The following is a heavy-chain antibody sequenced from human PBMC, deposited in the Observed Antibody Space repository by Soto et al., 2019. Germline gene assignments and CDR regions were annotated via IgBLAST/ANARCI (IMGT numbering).Heavy chain of an antibody. D-gene: IGHD3-16*01. J-gene: IGHJ5*02. Sequence: SETLSHTCAVSGASIRSYHWSWIRQPAGKGLEWIGRMQHTGNTNYNPSLKSRVTMSVDTSKNQISLKMTSVTAADTAVYFCAKDVSSRRWFDPWGQGILVTVSS. V-gene: IGHV4-4*07. CDR1: GASIRSYH. CDR2: MQHTGNT. CDR3: AKDVSSRRWFDP.